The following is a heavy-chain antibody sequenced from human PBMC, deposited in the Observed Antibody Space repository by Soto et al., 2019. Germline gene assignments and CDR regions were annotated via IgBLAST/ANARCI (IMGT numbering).Heavy chain of an antibody. CDR3: ARAGYYDFWCGVSLRDYYYYYMDV. CDR1: GFTFSSYW. J-gene: IGHJ6*03. CDR2: IKQDGSEK. V-gene: IGHV3-7*01. Sequence: EVQLVESGGGLVQPGGSLRLSCAASGFTFSSYWMSWVRQAPGKGLEWVANIKQDGSEKYYVDSVKGRFTISRDNAKNSLYLQMNSLRAEDTAVYYCARAGYYDFWCGVSLRDYYYYYMDVWGKGTTVTVSS. D-gene: IGHD3-3*01.